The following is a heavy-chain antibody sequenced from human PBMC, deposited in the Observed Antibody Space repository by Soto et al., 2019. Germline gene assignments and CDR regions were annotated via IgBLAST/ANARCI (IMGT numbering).Heavy chain of an antibody. CDR2: INAGNGNT. V-gene: IGHV1-3*01. Sequence: ASVKVSCKASGYTFTSYAMHWVRQAPGQRLEWMGWINAGNGNTKYSQKFQGRVTITRDTSVSTAYMELSSLRSEDMVVYSCVRVTEHSRGRWEADAFDIWGQGTMVTVSS. D-gene: IGHD3-22*01. J-gene: IGHJ3*02. CDR3: VRVTEHSRGRWEADAFDI. CDR1: GYTFTSYA.